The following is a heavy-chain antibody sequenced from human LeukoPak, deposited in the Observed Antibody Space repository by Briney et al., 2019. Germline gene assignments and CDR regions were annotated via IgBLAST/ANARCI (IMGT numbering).Heavy chain of an antibody. V-gene: IGHV4-39*07. CDR2: IYYSGST. CDR1: GGSISSSSYY. Sequence: SETLSLTCTVSGGSISSSSYYWGWIRQPPGKGLEWIGSIYYSGSTYYNPSLKSRVTISVDTSKNQFSLKLSSVTAADTAVYYCARDLRHGGRGVIRGNFDYWGQGTLVTVSS. J-gene: IGHJ4*02. CDR3: ARDLRHGGRGVIRGNFDY. D-gene: IGHD3-10*01.